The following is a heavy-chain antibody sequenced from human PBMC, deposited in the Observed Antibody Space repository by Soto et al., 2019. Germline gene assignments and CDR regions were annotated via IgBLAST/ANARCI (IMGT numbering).Heavy chain of an antibody. CDR3: ARGRIAAADLVY. D-gene: IGHD6-13*01. V-gene: IGHV1-18*01. CDR2: SRAYNGNK. CDR1: GYTFTSYG. Sequence: QVQLVQSGAEVKKPGASVKVDCKDSGYTFTSYGISWVRQAPGQGLEWIGWSRAYNGNKNYAQKLQGRVTMTTDKDTSTDYKELSSLRADDTAEYYCARGRIAAADLVYWGQVPLVTVSS. J-gene: IGHJ4*02.